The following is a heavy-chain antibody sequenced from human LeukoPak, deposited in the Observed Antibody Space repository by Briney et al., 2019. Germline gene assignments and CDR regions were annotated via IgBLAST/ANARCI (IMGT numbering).Heavy chain of an antibody. V-gene: IGHV3-30*02. CDR2: IRYDGSNK. CDR3: AKDSGTSGSYEVDY. J-gene: IGHJ4*02. D-gene: IGHD1-26*01. Sequence: PGGSLRLSCAASGFTFSNFGMHWVRQAPGKGLEWVAFIRYDGSNKYYADSVKGRFTISRDNSKNTLYLQMNSLRAEDTAVYYCAKDSGTSGSYEVDYWGQGTLVTVSS. CDR1: GFTFSNFG.